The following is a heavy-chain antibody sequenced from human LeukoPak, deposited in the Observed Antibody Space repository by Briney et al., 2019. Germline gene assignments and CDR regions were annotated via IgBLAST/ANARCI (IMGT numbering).Heavy chain of an antibody. V-gene: IGHV4-39*07. CDR2: IYYSGST. Sequence: SETLSLTCTVSGGSINSSTYYWGWIRQPPGKGLEWIGNIYYSGSTYYNPSLKSRVTISVDTSKKQFSLKLSSVTAADTAMYYCARGKFYNYVWGSYRSSYYFDYWGQGTLVTVSS. CDR1: GGSINSSTYY. CDR3: ARGKFYNYVWGSYRSSYYFDY. D-gene: IGHD3-16*02. J-gene: IGHJ4*02.